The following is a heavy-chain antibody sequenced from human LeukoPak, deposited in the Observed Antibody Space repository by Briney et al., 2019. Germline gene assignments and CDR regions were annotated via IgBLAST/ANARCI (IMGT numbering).Heavy chain of an antibody. V-gene: IGHV3-7*01. CDR1: GFTFSSDW. CDR2: IKQDGSEK. D-gene: IGHD4-11*01. J-gene: IGHJ6*03. Sequence: GGTLRLSCAASGFTFSSDWMSWVRQDPGKGLEWVANIKQDGSEKYYVDSVKGRFTISRDNAKNSLYLQMKSLRAEDTAVYYCARDTRTTTVIFYYYYMDVWGKGTTVTVSS. CDR3: ARDTRTTTVIFYYYYMDV.